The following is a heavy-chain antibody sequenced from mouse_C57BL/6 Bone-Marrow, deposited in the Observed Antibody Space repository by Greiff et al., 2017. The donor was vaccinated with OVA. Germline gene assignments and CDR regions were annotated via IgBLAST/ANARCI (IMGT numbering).Heavy chain of an antibody. D-gene: IGHD2-5*01. V-gene: IGHV1-81*01. CDR1: GYTFTSYG. CDR3: AVEGLCRNYVDWYFDV. Sequence: QVQLQQSGAELARPGASVKLSCKASGYTFTSYGISWVKQRTGQGLEWIGEIYPRSGNTNYNEKFKGKATLTADKSSSTAYMALRSLTSEDSAVYFCAVEGLCRNYVDWYFDVWGTGTTVTVSS. CDR2: IYPRSGNT. J-gene: IGHJ1*03.